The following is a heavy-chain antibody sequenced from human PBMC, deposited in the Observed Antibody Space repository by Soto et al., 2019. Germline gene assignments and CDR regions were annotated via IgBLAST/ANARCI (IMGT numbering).Heavy chain of an antibody. CDR3: ARGYCTNGVCYGFDY. V-gene: IGHV3-30-3*01. D-gene: IGHD2-8*01. CDR2: ISYDGSNK. CDR1: GFTFSSYA. Sequence: GGSLRLSCAASGFTFSSYAMSWVRQAPGKGLEWVSVISYDGSNKYYADSVKGRFTISRDNSKNTLYLQMNSLRAEDTAVYYCARGYCTNGVCYGFDYWGQGTLVTVSS. J-gene: IGHJ4*02.